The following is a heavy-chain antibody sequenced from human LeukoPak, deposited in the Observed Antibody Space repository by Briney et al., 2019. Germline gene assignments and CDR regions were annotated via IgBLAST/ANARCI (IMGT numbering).Heavy chain of an antibody. CDR3: ARDERELTSYSFDY. J-gene: IGHJ4*02. Sequence: GASVKVSCKASGYTFTSYAISWVRQAPGQGLEWMGGIIPIFGTANYAQKFQGRVTITADESTSTAYMELSSLRSEGTAVYYCARDERELTSYSFDYWGQGTLVTVSS. CDR2: IIPIFGTA. V-gene: IGHV1-69*13. CDR1: GYTFTSYA. D-gene: IGHD1-26*01.